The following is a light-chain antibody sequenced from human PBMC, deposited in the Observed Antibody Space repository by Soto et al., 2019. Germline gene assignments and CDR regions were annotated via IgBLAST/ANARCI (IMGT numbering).Light chain of an antibody. CDR2: EVS. V-gene: IGLV2-14*01. J-gene: IGLJ1*01. CDR1: SSDVGSYNY. CDR3: NSYTSSTTHV. Sequence: QSALTQPASVSGSPGQSITISCTGTSSDVGSYNYVSWYQQYPGKVPKLMIYEVSNRPSGVSNRFSGSKSGNTASLTISGLQAEDEADYYCNSYTSSTTHVFGTGTHLTVL.